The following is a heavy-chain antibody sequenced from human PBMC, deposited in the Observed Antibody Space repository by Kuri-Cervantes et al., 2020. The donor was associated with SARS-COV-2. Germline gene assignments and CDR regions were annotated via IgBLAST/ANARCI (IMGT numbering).Heavy chain of an antibody. CDR2: ISSSGNYI. CDR1: GFSFSDYS. J-gene: IGHJ6*03. CDR3: ARGGYYDFWSGYLRDSYYYMDV. V-gene: IGHV3-21*01. D-gene: IGHD3-3*01. Sequence: GESLKISCATSGFSFSDYSMNWVRLAPGKGLEWVSSISSSGNYIYYADSLKGRFTVSRDNAKSSLYLQMNSLRAEDTAVYYCARGGYYDFWSGYLRDSYYYMDVWGKGTTVTVSS.